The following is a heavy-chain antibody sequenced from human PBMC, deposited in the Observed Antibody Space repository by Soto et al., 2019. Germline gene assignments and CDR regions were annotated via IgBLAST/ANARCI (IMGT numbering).Heavy chain of an antibody. CDR1: GFSVSSNY. CDR2: HYSGGST. CDR3: ARHRHPRGTVGATSPLDP. Sequence: PGGSLRLSCAISGFSVSSNYLSWVRQAPGKGLEWVSVHYSGGSTYYADSVQGRFTISRDKSNNTLYPQMRRVRAEDTAVYFCARHRHPRGTVGATSPLDPWGQGTQVTV. D-gene: IGHD1-26*01. V-gene: IGHV3-53*01. J-gene: IGHJ5*02.